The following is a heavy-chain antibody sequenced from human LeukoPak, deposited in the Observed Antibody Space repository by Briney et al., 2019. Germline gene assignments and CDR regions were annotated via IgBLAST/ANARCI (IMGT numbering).Heavy chain of an antibody. D-gene: IGHD6-13*01. CDR1: GGTFSSYA. CDR3: ATGIAAAGGRD. CDR2: IIPIFGTA. V-gene: IGHV1-69*05. Sequence: SSVKVSCKASGGTFSSYAISWVRQAPGQGLEWMGGIIPIFGTANYAQKFQGRVTITTDESTSTAYMELSSLRSEETAVYYCATGIAAAGGRDWGQGPLVTVSS. J-gene: IGHJ4*02.